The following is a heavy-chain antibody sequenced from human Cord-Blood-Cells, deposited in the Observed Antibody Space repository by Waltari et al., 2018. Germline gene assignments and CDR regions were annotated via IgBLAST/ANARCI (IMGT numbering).Heavy chain of an antibody. CDR3: AAGIAVAVWYFDL. Sequence: QLQLQESGPGLVTPSETLSLTCTVSVGSISSSSYYWGWIRSPPGKGLEWIGSIYYSGSTYYNPSLKSRVTISVDTSKNQFSLKLSSVTAADTAVYYCAAGIAVAVWYFDLWGRGTLVTVSS. J-gene: IGHJ2*01. CDR2: IYYSGST. V-gene: IGHV4-39*01. CDR1: VGSISSSSYY. D-gene: IGHD6-19*01.